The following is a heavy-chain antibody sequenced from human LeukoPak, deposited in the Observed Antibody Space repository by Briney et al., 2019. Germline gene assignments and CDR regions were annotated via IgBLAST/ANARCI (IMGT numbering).Heavy chain of an antibody. Sequence: GGSLRPSCAASGFTFSSYAMSWVRQAPGKGLEWVSAISGSGGSTYYADSVKGRFTISRDNSKNTLYLQMNSLRAEDTAVYYCAKGFGYGDYGPFDYWGQGTLVTVSS. CDR2: ISGSGGST. V-gene: IGHV3-23*01. CDR3: AKGFGYGDYGPFDY. CDR1: GFTFSSYA. J-gene: IGHJ4*02. D-gene: IGHD4-17*01.